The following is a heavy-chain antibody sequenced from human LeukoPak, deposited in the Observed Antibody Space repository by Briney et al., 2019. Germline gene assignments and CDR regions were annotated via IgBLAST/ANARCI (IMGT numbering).Heavy chain of an antibody. V-gene: IGHV1-46*01. Sequence: ASVTVSCKASGYTFTSYYMHGVRQAPGQALEWMGIINPSGGSTSYAQKFQGRVTMTRDTSTSTVYMELSSLRSEDTAVYYCARGIPDYYDSSGYTDYWGQGTLVTVSS. CDR2: INPSGGST. J-gene: IGHJ4*02. CDR1: GYTFTSYY. D-gene: IGHD3-22*01. CDR3: ARGIPDYYDSSGYTDY.